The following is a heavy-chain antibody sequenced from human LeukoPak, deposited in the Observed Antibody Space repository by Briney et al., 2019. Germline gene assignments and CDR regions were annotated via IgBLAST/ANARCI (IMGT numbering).Heavy chain of an antibody. CDR2: IYHSGST. Sequence: SETLSLTCAVSGDSISSGGYCWRWLRQPGGKGLEWIGYIYHSGSTYYNPSLKSRVTISVDRSKNQFSLKLSSVTAADTAVYYFAARRGANDYCGQGTLVTVSS. J-gene: IGHJ4*02. V-gene: IGHV4-30-2*01. CDR1: GDSISSGGYC. CDR3: AARRGANDY. D-gene: IGHD1-26*01.